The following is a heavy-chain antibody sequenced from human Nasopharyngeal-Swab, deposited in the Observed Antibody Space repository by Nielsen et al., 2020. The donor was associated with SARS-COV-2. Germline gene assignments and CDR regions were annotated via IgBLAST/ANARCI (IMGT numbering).Heavy chain of an antibody. CDR2: IKQDGSKK. D-gene: IGHD4-17*01. Sequence: GESLKISCAASGFTFSNYWMSWVRQAPGKGLEWVANIKQDGSKKYYVDSVRGRFTISRDNAKNSLYLQMNSLRAEDTAVYYCAREGDYGDYLVDYWGQGTLVTVSS. J-gene: IGHJ4*02. V-gene: IGHV3-7*03. CDR1: GFTFSNYW. CDR3: AREGDYGDYLVDY.